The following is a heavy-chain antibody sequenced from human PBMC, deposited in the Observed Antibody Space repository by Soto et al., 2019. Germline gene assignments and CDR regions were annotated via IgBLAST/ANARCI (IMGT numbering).Heavy chain of an antibody. D-gene: IGHD4-17*01. Sequence: EVQLVESGGGLVKPGESLRFSCAASGFTFSSYSMNWVRQAPGKGLEWVSSISSSSSYIYYADSVKGRFTISRDNAKNSLYLQMNSLRAEDTAVYYCARSGDIYGDYLLDAFDIWGQGTMVTVSS. CDR2: ISSSSSYI. V-gene: IGHV3-21*01. CDR1: GFTFSSYS. CDR3: ARSGDIYGDYLLDAFDI. J-gene: IGHJ3*02.